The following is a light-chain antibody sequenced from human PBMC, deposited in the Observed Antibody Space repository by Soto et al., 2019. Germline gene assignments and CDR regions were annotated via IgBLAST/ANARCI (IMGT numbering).Light chain of an antibody. V-gene: IGLV2-14*01. J-gene: IGLJ2*01. Sequence: QSALTQPASVSGSPGQSITISCTGTSSDVGGYNYVSWYQQHPGKAPKLMIYDVSNRPSGVSNRFSGSKSGNTASLTTSGLQAEDEADYYCCSYTSSRTVVFGGGTKLTVL. CDR1: SSDVGGYNY. CDR2: DVS. CDR3: CSYTSSRTVV.